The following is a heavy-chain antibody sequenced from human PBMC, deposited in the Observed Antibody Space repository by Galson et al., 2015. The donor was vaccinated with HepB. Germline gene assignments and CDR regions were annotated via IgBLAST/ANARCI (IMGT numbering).Heavy chain of an antibody. J-gene: IGHJ4*02. V-gene: IGHV1-18*01. CDR2: ISAKNGNT. CDR1: GYTFSTYG. CDR3: ARESMPGPWGDY. D-gene: IGHD7-27*01. Sequence: VKVSCKASGYTFSTYGISWVRQAPGQGLEWMGWISAKNGNTRYAQKLQDRVTMTTDTSTSTAYMELRSLRSDDTAMYYCARESMPGPWGDYWGQGTLVTVSS.